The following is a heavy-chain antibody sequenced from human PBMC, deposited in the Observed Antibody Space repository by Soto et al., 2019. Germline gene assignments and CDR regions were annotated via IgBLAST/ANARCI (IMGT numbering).Heavy chain of an antibody. J-gene: IGHJ5*02. Sequence: SVKVSCKASGCTFSSYAISWVRQAPGQGLEWMGGIIPIFGTANYAQKFQGRVTITADESTSTAYMELSSLRSEDTAVYYCARDLSNSLSGWFDPWGQGTLVTVSS. CDR1: GCTFSSYA. V-gene: IGHV1-69*13. CDR2: IIPIFGTA. D-gene: IGHD4-4*01. CDR3: ARDLSNSLSGWFDP.